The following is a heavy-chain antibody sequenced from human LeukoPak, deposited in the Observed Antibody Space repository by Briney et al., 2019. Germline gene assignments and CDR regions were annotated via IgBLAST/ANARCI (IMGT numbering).Heavy chain of an antibody. CDR1: GGSFSGYY. J-gene: IGHJ4*02. CDR2: IYYSGST. Sequence: PSETLSLTCAVYGGSFSGYYWSWIRQPPGKGLEWIGYIYYSGSTNYNPSLKSRVTISVDTSKNQFSLKLSSVTAADTAVYYCARHSPYYYGSGNFDYWGQGTLVTVSS. V-gene: IGHV4-59*08. D-gene: IGHD3-10*01. CDR3: ARHSPYYYGSGNFDY.